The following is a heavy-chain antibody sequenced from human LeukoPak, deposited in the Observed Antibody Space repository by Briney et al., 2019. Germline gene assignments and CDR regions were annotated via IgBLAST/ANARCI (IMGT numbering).Heavy chain of an antibody. J-gene: IGHJ4*02. CDR2: IYYSGST. V-gene: IGHV4-39*07. CDR1: GGSISSSSYY. D-gene: IGHD3-22*01. CDR3: AREPAFDYYDSSGYGPPWDY. Sequence: SETLSLTCTVSGGSISSSSYYWGWIRQPPGKALEWIGSIYYSGSTYYNPSLKSRVTISVDTSKNQFSLKLSSVTAADTAVYYCAREPAFDYYDSSGYGPPWDYWGQGTLVTVSS.